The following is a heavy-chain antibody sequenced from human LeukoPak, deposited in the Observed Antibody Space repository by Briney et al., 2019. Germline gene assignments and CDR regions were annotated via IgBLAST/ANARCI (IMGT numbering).Heavy chain of an antibody. CDR1: GYSFTSYW. V-gene: IGHV5-51*01. CDR2: IYPGDSDT. CDR3: ASSHDYSHYGFDY. Sequence: GESLKISCKGSGYSFTSYWIGWVRQMPGKGLEWMGIIYPGDSDTRYSPSFQGQVTISADKSISTAYLQWSSLKASDTAMYYCASSHDYSHYGFDYWGQGTLVTVSS. D-gene: IGHD4-11*01. J-gene: IGHJ4*02.